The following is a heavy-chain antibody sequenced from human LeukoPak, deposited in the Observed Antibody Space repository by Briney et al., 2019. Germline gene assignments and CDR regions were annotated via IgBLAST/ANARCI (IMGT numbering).Heavy chain of an antibody. CDR1: GFTFSNYW. CDR2: IKQDGSEK. V-gene: IGHV3-7*03. J-gene: IGHJ3*02. CDR3: AKGVSHLFHDAFDI. Sequence: GGSLRLSCAASGFTFSNYWMSWVRQAPGKGLEWVANIKQDGSEKYYVDSVEGRFTISRDNAKNSLYLQMNSLRAEDTALYYCAKGVSHLFHDAFDIWGQGTMVTVSS.